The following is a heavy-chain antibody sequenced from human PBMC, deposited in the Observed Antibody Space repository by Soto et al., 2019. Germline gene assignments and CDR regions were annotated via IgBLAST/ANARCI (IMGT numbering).Heavy chain of an antibody. CDR3: AREAVVVAATYYYYGMDV. CDR1: GYTFTSYG. CDR2: ISAYNGNT. D-gene: IGHD2-15*01. J-gene: IGHJ6*02. V-gene: IGHV1-18*01. Sequence: ASVKVSCKASGYTFTSYGISWVRQAPGQGLEWMGWISAYNGNTNYAQRLQGRVTMTTDTSTSTAYMELRSLRSDDTAVYYCAREAVVVAATYYYYGMDVWGQGTTVTVSS.